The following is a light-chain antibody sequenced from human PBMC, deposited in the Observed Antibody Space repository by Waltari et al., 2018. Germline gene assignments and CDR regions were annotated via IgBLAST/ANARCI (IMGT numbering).Light chain of an antibody. V-gene: IGKV1-NL1*01. CDR1: QGIDNS. Sequence: DIQMTQSPFSLSASVGDRVTITCRASQGIDNSLAWYQQKPGNAPKLLLYAASTLESGVPSRFSGSRSGTEYTLTISGLQPEDFATYFCQQYYSTLITFGQGTRLEIK. CDR2: AAS. J-gene: IGKJ5*01. CDR3: QQYYSTLIT.